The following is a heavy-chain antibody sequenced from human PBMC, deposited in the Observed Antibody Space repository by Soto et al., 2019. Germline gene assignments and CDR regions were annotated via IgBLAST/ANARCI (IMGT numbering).Heavy chain of an antibody. CDR1: GFTFSSYA. J-gene: IGHJ3*02. D-gene: IGHD2-21*02. CDR3: ARGYGGNSASFDI. Sequence: QVQLVESGGGVVQPGRSLRLSCAASGFTFSSYAVHWVRQAPGKGLEWVAVISYDGTNKYYADSVKGRFTISRDNSKNTLYLQMNSLRPEDTAVYYSARGYGGNSASFDIWGQGTMVTVSS. CDR2: ISYDGTNK. V-gene: IGHV3-30-3*01.